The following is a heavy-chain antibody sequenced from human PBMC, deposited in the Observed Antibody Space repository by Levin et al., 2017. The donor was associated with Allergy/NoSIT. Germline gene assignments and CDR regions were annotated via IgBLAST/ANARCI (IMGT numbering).Heavy chain of an antibody. CDR3: ANQLVGNFDY. CDR2: ISGSGGST. CDR1: GFTFSSYA. Sequence: LSLTCAASGFTFSSYAMSWVRQAPGKGLEWVSAISGSGGSTYYADSVKGRFTISRDNSKNTLYLQMNSLRAEDTAVYYCANQLVGNFDYWGQGTLVTVSS. J-gene: IGHJ4*02. D-gene: IGHD6-6*01. V-gene: IGHV3-23*01.